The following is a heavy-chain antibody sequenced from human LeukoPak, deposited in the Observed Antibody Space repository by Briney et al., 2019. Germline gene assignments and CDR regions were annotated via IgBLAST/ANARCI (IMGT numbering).Heavy chain of an antibody. D-gene: IGHD3-16*01. CDR2: FGGTDDI. CDR1: GFTFSTTA. V-gene: IGHV3-23*01. J-gene: IGHJ4*02. CDR3: AKDVLRWAFDY. Sequence: PGGSLRLSCAASGFTFSTTAMAWDRQAPGKGLEVVSGFGGTDDIHYADSVRGRFAISRDNSKGILYLQMDSLRAEDTAVYYCAKDVLRWAFDYWGQGTLVTVSS.